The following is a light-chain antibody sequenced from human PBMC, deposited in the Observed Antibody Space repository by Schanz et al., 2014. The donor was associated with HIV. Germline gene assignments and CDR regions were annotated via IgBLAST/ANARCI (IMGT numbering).Light chain of an antibody. J-gene: IGKJ1*01. V-gene: IGKV1-9*01. Sequence: DIQLTQSPALLSASVGARVTITCRASQTISSSLAWYQQRPGKAPKVLIYAASSLQRGAPSRFSGSGSGTEFTLTISSLQPEDFATYYCQQYNSYPWTFGQGTKVEIK. CDR2: AAS. CDR1: QTISSS. CDR3: QQYNSYPWT.